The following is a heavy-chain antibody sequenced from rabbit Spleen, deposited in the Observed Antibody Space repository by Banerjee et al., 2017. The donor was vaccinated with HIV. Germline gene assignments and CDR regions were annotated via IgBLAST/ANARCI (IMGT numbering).Heavy chain of an antibody. V-gene: IGHV1S7*01. Sequence: QLVESGGDLVKPGASLTLTCTASGFTLSSYYMNWVRQAPGKGLEWIGYIDPVFGITYYANWVNGRFSISRENAQNTVFLQMTSLTAADTATYFCARWHTYDDYADPTQLDLWGPGTLVTVS. CDR2: IDPVFGIT. D-gene: IGHD2-1*01. CDR1: GFTLSSYY. CDR3: ARWHTYDDYADPTQLDL. J-gene: IGHJ3*01.